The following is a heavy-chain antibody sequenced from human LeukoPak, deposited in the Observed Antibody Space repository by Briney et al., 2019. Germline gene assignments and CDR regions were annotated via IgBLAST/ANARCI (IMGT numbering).Heavy chain of an antibody. D-gene: IGHD6-19*01. Sequence: SETLSLTCTVSGGSISSYYWSWIRQPPGKGLEWIGYIYYSGSTNYNPSLKSRVTISVGTSKNQFSLKLSSVTAADTAVYYCARALYSSGWYRRSAFDIWGQGTMVTVSS. CDR2: IYYSGST. CDR3: ARALYSSGWYRRSAFDI. CDR1: GGSISSYY. J-gene: IGHJ3*02. V-gene: IGHV4-59*01.